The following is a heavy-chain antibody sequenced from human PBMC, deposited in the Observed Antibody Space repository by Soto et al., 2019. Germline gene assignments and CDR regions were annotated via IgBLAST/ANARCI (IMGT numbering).Heavy chain of an antibody. J-gene: IGHJ5*02. V-gene: IGHV1-24*01. CDR3: ATAPRLLGYCSNNSCYTPQNWFDP. CDR2: FDPEDGET. CDR1: GETIEYLS. D-gene: IGHD2-2*02. Sequence: KASCKVSGETIEYLSLCWVQHYNEKGLEWMGGFDPEDGETIYAQKFQGRVTMTEDTSTDTAYMELSSLRSEDTAVYYCATAPRLLGYCSNNSCYTPQNWFDPWGQGTLVTVSS.